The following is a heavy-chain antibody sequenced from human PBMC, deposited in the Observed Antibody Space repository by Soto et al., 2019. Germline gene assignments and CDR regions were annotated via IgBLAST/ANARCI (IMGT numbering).Heavy chain of an antibody. CDR1: GFTFGIYA. V-gene: IGHV3-64D*06. D-gene: IGHD3-22*01. CDR3: VKGEYYYDSSGYYPFDY. J-gene: IGHJ4*02. Sequence: GGPLRLSCSAGGFTFGIYAMYWLRQAPGKGLEYVSSISTNGGSTQYADSVKGRFTISRDNSKNTQYLQMSSLRADDTAVYYCVKGEYYYDSSGYYPFDYWGQGT. CDR2: ISTNGGST.